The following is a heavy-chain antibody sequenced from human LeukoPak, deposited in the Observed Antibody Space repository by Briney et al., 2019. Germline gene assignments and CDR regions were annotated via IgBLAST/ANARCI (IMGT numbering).Heavy chain of an antibody. V-gene: IGHV5-51*01. CDR3: ARLTAVVTFDY. CDR2: VFSGGSDT. J-gene: IGHJ4*02. Sequence: GESLKISCKASGYNFTPYWIGWVRQMPGKGLEWMGIVFSGGSDTKYSPSFQGRVTMSVDKSITTAYLHWSSLKVSDSAMYYCARLTAVVTFDYWGQGTLVTVSS. CDR1: GYNFTPYW. D-gene: IGHD4-23*01.